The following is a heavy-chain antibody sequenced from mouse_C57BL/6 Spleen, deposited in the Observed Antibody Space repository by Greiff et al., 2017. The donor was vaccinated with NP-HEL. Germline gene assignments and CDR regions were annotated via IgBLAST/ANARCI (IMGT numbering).Heavy chain of an antibody. V-gene: IGHV1-80*01. Sequence: QVQLQQSGAELVKPGASVKISCKASGYAFSSYWMNWVKQRPGKGLEWIGQIYPGDGDTNYNGKFKGKATLTADKSSSTAYMQLSSLTSADSAVYFCAREGWLRLIWYFDVWGTETTVTVSS. J-gene: IGHJ1*03. CDR2: IYPGDGDT. CDR1: GYAFSSYW. CDR3: AREGWLRLIWYFDV. D-gene: IGHD2-2*01.